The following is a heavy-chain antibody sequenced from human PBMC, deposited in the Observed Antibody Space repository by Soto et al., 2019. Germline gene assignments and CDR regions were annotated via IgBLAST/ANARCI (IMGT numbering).Heavy chain of an antibody. J-gene: IGHJ4*02. CDR2: ISPYNGNT. CDR1: GYTFTSYG. V-gene: IGHV1-18*01. D-gene: IGHD3-10*01. Sequence: QVQLRQSGAEVKKPGASVKVSCKASGYTFTSYGISWVRQAPGQGLEWMGWISPYNGNTNYAQKVQGRVTMTTDTSTNTAYMELRSLRSDDPAVYYCARRGGITMVRGAMYIDYWGQGTLVTVSS. CDR3: ARRGGITMVRGAMYIDY.